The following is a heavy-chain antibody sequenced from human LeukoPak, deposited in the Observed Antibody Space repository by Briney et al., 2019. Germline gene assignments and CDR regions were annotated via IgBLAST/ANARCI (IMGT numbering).Heavy chain of an antibody. J-gene: IGHJ5*02. CDR3: ARAINYYDSSGYYRRPTNWFDP. CDR2: INHGGST. Sequence: PSETLSLTCAVYGGSFSGYYWTWIRQPPGMGLEWIGEINHGGSTNYNPSLKSRVTISVDTSKNQFSLKLSSVTAADTAVYYCARAINYYDSSGYYRRPTNWFDPWGQGTLVTVSS. CDR1: GGSFSGYY. V-gene: IGHV4-34*01. D-gene: IGHD3-22*01.